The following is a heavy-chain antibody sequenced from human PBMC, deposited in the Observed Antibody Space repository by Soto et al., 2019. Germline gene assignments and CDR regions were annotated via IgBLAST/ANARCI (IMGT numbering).Heavy chain of an antibody. V-gene: IGHV3-74*01. Sequence: EVQLVESGGGLVQPGGSLRLSCAASGFTFSGRSMHWVRQAPGKGLVWVSGIDNAGTDSTYADSVKGRFTSSRDNAKNTFYLQMNSLRVEDTAVYYCARAWYGPDVWGKGTTVIVSS. J-gene: IGHJ6*04. CDR2: IDNAGTDS. CDR1: GFTFSGRS. CDR3: ARAWYGPDV.